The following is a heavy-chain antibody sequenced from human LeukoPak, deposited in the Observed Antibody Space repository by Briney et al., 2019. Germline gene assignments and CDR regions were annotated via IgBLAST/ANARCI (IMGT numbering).Heavy chain of an antibody. CDR2: IYYRGCT. V-gene: IGHV4-39*02. J-gene: IGHJ5*02. CDR3: ARDSHYGSGGHNWFDP. Sequence: SETLSLTCTVSGDSISSYSYYWGWIRQSAGKGLEWIGSIYYRGCTYYNPSLKSRVLMSVDTSKNQFSLKMSSVSAADTAVYFCARDSHYGSGGHNWFDPWGQGTLVTVSS. CDR1: GDSISSYSYY. D-gene: IGHD3-10*01.